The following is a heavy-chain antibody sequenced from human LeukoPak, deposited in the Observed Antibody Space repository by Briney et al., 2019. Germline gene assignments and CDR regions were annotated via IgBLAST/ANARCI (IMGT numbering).Heavy chain of an antibody. J-gene: IGHJ5*02. Sequence: GASVKVSCKASGYTFTNFGISWVRQAPGQGLEWMGWISAYNGNTKYPQKLQGRVTMTTDTSTSTAYMELRSLRSDDTAVYYCARTYYYDSSGYYYGHWFDPWGQGTLVTVSS. V-gene: IGHV1-18*01. CDR1: GYTFTNFG. CDR3: ARTYYYDSSGYYYGHWFDP. D-gene: IGHD3-22*01. CDR2: ISAYNGNT.